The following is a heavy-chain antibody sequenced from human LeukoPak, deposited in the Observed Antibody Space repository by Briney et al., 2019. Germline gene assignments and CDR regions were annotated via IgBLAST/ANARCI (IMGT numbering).Heavy chain of an antibody. J-gene: IGHJ3*02. CDR3: VRGGIQVSGIDAFDI. Sequence: GGSLRLSCAASGFTFRNYDMHWVRQFPGRGLEWVSAIGIADDTHYPDSVKGRFTISRENAKNSLYLQMNSLRDGDTAVYYCVRGGIQVSGIDAFDIWGQGTMVTVSS. V-gene: IGHV3-13*01. D-gene: IGHD5/OR15-5a*01. CDR1: GFTFRNYD. CDR2: IGIADDT.